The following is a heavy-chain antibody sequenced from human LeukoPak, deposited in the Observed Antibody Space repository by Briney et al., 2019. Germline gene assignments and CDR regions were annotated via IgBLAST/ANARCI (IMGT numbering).Heavy chain of an antibody. Sequence: SQTLSLTCAVSAGSISKDAYFWIWIRQHPGKGLEWNGYIYNSGSAYYNPSLKSRGTISVDTSKNQLSLKLSSVTAADTAVYYCERDRGGEIFDHWGQGTLVTVSS. CDR3: ERDRGGEIFDH. CDR2: IYNSGSA. CDR1: AGSISKDAYF. V-gene: IGHV4-31*11. D-gene: IGHD2-15*01. J-gene: IGHJ4*02.